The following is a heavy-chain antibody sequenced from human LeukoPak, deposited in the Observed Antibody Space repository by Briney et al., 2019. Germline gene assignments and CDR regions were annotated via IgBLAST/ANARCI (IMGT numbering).Heavy chain of an antibody. J-gene: IGHJ3*02. CDR2: IYTSGST. CDR3: ARTDSTFDAFDI. D-gene: IGHD3-16*01. CDR1: GGSISSYY. V-gene: IGHV4-4*07. Sequence: SETLSLTCTVSGGSISSYYWSWIRQPAGKGLEWIGRIYTSGSTNYNPSLKSRVTMSVDTSKNRFSLKLSSVTAADTAVYYCARTDSTFDAFDIWGQGTMVTVSS.